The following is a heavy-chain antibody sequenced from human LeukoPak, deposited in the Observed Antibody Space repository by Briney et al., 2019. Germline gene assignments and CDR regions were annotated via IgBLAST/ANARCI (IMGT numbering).Heavy chain of an antibody. V-gene: IGHV4-59*01. CDR3: AKGDTAIVSYFDY. Sequence: SETLSLTCTVSGGSIGYYYWSWIRQSPGKGLEWIGCIYYSGNTRYNPSLKSRVTISIDTSKNQFSLKLSSVTAADTAVYYCAKGDTAIVSYFDYWGQGSLVTVPS. J-gene: IGHJ4*02. CDR2: IYYSGNT. D-gene: IGHD5-18*01. CDR1: GGSIGYYY.